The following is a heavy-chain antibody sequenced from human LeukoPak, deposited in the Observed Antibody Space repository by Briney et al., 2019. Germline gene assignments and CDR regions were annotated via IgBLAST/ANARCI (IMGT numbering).Heavy chain of an antibody. CDR2: ITGSGGGGGT. CDR3: AKKVGGVYAFDI. D-gene: IGHD3-16*01. CDR1: GFSFSTYA. V-gene: IGHV3-23*01. J-gene: IGHJ3*02. Sequence: GGSLRLSCAASGFSFSTYAMSWVRQAPGKGLEWVSGITGSGGGGGTYYADSVKGRFTISRDNSKNTLYLQMNSLRAEDTAVYYCAKKVGGVYAFDIWGQGTMVTVSS.